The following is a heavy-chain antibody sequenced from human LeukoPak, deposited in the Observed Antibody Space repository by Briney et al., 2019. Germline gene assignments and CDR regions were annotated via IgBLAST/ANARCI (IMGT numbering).Heavy chain of an antibody. D-gene: IGHD6-19*01. CDR2: IYYSGST. Sequence: KPSETLSLTCTVSGGSISSSSYYWGWIRQPPGKGLEWIGSIYYSGSTYYNPSLKSRVTISVDTSKNQFSLKLSSVTAADTAVYYCARRNSSGWYEDYYYYYGMDVWGQGTTVTVSS. J-gene: IGHJ6*02. CDR3: ARRNSSGWYEDYYYYYGMDV. CDR1: GGSISSSSYY. V-gene: IGHV4-39*01.